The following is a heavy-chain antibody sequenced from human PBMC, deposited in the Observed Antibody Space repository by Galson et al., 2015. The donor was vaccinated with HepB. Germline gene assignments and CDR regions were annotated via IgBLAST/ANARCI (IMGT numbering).Heavy chain of an antibody. CDR3: ARGFDTLDI. Sequence: SLRLSCAASGFTFHTYWMTWVRQAPGKGLVWVANIKQDGSEKYYVDSVKGRFTISRDNARKSLYLQVNSLRAEDTAVYYCARGFDTLDIWGQGTAVTVSS. D-gene: IGHD3-10*01. CDR1: GFTFHTYW. J-gene: IGHJ3*02. CDR2: IKQDGSEK. V-gene: IGHV3-7*03.